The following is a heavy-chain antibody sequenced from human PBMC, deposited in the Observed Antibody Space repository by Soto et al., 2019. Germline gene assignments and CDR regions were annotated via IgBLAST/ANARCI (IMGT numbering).Heavy chain of an antibody. CDR2: INAGNGNT. CDR1: GYTFTSYA. Sequence: ASVKVSCKASGYTFTSYAMHWVRQAPGQRLEWMGWINAGNGNTKYSQKFQGRVTITRDTSASTAYMELSSLRSEDTAVYYCARETDYDSSGIRLNWFDPWGQGTLVTVSS. CDR3: ARETDYDSSGIRLNWFDP. D-gene: IGHD3-22*01. J-gene: IGHJ5*02. V-gene: IGHV1-3*01.